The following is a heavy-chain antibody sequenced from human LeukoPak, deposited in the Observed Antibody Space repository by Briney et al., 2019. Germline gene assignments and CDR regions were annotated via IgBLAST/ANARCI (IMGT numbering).Heavy chain of an antibody. CDR3: ATMVQGVYTYFGS. J-gene: IGHJ4*02. CDR1: GGSISSYY. CDR2: IFYSGST. Sequence: SETLSPTCTVSGGSISSYYWSWIRQPPGKGLEWIGYIFYSGSTNYNPSLKSRVTISVDTSKNQFSLKLRSVTAADTAVYYCATMVQGVYTYFGSWGQGNLVAVSS. D-gene: IGHD3-10*01. V-gene: IGHV4-59*01.